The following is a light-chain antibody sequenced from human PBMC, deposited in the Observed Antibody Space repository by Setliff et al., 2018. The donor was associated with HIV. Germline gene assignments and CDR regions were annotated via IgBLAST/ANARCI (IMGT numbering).Light chain of an antibody. J-gene: IGLJ1*01. CDR2: DVS. CDR1: TSDVGSYNY. CDR3: SSFTTNNTYV. Sequence: QSALTQPASVSGSPGQSITISCTGSTSDVGSYNYVSWYQQHPDKAPKLVIYDVSKRPSGVSHRFSGSKSGYTASLAISGLQAEGEADYFCSSFTTNNTYVFGTGTKVTVL. V-gene: IGLV2-14*03.